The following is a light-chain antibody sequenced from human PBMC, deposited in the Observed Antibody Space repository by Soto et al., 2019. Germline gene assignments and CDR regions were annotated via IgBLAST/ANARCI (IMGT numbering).Light chain of an antibody. CDR2: EVS. CDR3: SSYTSSSALGV. CDR1: SSDVGGYNF. V-gene: IGLV2-14*01. Sequence: QSALTQPASVSGSPGQSITISCTGTSSDVGGYNFVSWYQQHPGKAPKLMIYEVSNRPSGVSNRFSGSKSGNTASLTISGLQPEDEAYYYCSSYTSSSALGVFGGGTKLTVL. J-gene: IGLJ3*02.